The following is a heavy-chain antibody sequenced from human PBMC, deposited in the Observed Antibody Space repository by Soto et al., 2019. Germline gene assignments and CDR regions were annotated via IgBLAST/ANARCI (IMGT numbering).Heavy chain of an antibody. D-gene: IGHD6-6*01. Sequence: ASVKVSCKASGYTFTGYYMHWVRQAPGQGLEWMGWINPNSGGTNYAQKFQGRVTMTRDTSISTAYMELSRLRSDDTAVYYCARGDSYSSSPWYYYYYGMDVWGQGTTVTVSS. CDR3: ARGDSYSSSPWYYYYYGMDV. CDR1: GYTFTGYY. V-gene: IGHV1-2*02. J-gene: IGHJ6*02. CDR2: INPNSGGT.